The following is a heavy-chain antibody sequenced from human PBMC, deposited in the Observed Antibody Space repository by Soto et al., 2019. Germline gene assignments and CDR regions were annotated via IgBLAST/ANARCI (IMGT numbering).Heavy chain of an antibody. Sequence: QVQLVESGGGVVQPGRSLRLSCAASGFSFSSYGMHWVRQAPGKGLEWVAVIWYDGSNKYYADSVKGRFTISRDNSKNTLYLQMNSLRAEDTAVYYCARDPEHWYFDLWGRGTLVTVSS. CDR3: ARDPEHWYFDL. CDR1: GFSFSSYG. CDR2: IWYDGSNK. V-gene: IGHV3-33*01. J-gene: IGHJ2*01.